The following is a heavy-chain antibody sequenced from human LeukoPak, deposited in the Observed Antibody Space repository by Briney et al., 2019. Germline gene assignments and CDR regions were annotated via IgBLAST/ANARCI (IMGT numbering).Heavy chain of an antibody. Sequence: SETLSLTCTVSGGSISSSSYYWGWIRQPPGKGLEWIGSIYYSGSTYYNPSLKSRVTVSVDTSKNQFSLKLSSVTAADTAVYYCARWTSGDYDILTGYYSLGFIDYWGQGTLVTVSS. CDR3: ARWTSGDYDILTGYYSLGFIDY. D-gene: IGHD3-9*01. CDR1: GGSISSSSYY. V-gene: IGHV4-39*01. J-gene: IGHJ4*02. CDR2: IYYSGST.